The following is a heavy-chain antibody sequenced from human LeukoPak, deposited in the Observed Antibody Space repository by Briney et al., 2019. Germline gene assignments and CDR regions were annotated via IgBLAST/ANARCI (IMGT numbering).Heavy chain of an antibody. CDR2: ISSSGGLT. CDR3: AKGSPLY. V-gene: IGHV3-23*01. J-gene: IGHJ4*02. Sequence: GGSLRLSCAASGFTFSSYAMSWVRQTTGKGLEWVSSISSSGGLTFYADSVKGRFTISRDNSKNTLYLQMNSLRAEDAAVYYCAKGSPLYWGQGTLVTVSS. CDR1: GFTFSSYA.